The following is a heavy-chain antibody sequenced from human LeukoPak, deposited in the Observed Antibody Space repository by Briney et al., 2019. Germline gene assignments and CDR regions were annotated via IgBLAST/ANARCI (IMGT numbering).Heavy chain of an antibody. Sequence: ASVKVSCKASGGTFSSYAISWVRQAPGQGLEWMGWISAYNGNTNYAQKLQGRVTMTTDTSTSTAYMELRSLRSDDTAVYYCARDDSGGSYGNYWGQGTLVTVSS. D-gene: IGHD1-26*01. CDR2: ISAYNGNT. J-gene: IGHJ4*02. V-gene: IGHV1-18*01. CDR1: GGTFSSYA. CDR3: ARDDSGGSYGNY.